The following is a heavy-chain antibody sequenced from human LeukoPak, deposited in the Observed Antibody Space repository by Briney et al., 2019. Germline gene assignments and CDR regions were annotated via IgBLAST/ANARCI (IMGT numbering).Heavy chain of an antibody. V-gene: IGHV3-33*01. CDR1: GFTFSSYG. D-gene: IGHD2-2*01. Sequence: GGSLRLSCAASGFTFSSYGMHWVRQAPGKGLEWVAVIWYDGSNKYYADSVKGRFTISRDNSKNTLYLQMDSLRAEDTAVYYCARAEGYCSSTCCYWWFDPWGQGTLVTVSS. CDR3: ARAEGYCSSTCCYWWFDP. J-gene: IGHJ5*02. CDR2: IWYDGSNK.